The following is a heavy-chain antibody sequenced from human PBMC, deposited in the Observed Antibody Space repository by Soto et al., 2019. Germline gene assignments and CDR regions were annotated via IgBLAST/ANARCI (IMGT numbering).Heavy chain of an antibody. CDR2: IYYSGST. D-gene: IGHD5-12*01. Sequence: PSETLSLTCTVSGGSISSSSYYWGWIRQPPGKGLEWIGSIYYSGSTYYNPSLKSRVTISVDTSKNQFSLKLSSVTAADTAVYYCARHVEDIVATAEYNWFDPWGQGTLVTVSS. CDR1: GGSISSSSYY. J-gene: IGHJ5*02. CDR3: ARHVEDIVATAEYNWFDP. V-gene: IGHV4-39*01.